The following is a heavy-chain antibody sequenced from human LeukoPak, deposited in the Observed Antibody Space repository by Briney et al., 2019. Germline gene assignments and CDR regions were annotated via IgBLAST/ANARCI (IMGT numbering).Heavy chain of an antibody. CDR2: INQSGST. Sequence: SETLSLTCAVYGGSFSNHYWSWIRQPPGKGLEWIGEINQSGSTNYNPSLKSRVTISIDTSKNQFSLKLTSVTAADTALYFCARAPHTSPTDYYFDFWGPGTLVTVSS. D-gene: IGHD1-14*01. CDR3: ARAPHTSPTDYYFDF. V-gene: IGHV4-34*01. J-gene: IGHJ4*02. CDR1: GGSFSNHY.